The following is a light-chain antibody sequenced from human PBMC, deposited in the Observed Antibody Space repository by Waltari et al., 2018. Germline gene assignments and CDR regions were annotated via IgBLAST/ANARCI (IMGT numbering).Light chain of an antibody. CDR3: SSYAGNNNLV. V-gene: IGLV2-8*01. Sequence: QPALPQPPSASGSPGQPVTIPCPRTSSAVGGSTYVSCYQHYPAKPPKAMIYEVSKRPSGVPDRFSGSKSDNTASLTVSGVQAEDEADYYCSSYAGNNNLVFGGGTKLTVL. CDR1: SSAVGGSTY. CDR2: EVS. J-gene: IGLJ3*02.